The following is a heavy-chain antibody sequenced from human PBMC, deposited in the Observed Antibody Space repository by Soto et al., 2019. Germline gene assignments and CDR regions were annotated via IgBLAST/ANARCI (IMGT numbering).Heavy chain of an antibody. CDR3: ARGRKYYAFWSVYTPVDH. V-gene: IGHV4-34*01. D-gene: IGHD3-3*01. CDR2: INDSGIT. CDR1: GGSFSGYY. Sequence: PSETLSLTCAVYGGSFSGYYWSWIRQPPGKGLEWIGEINDSGITNYNPSLKSRVTISVDTSKNQFSLKLSSVTAADTAVYYCARGRKYYAFWSVYTPVDHWGQGTLVTVSS. J-gene: IGHJ4*02.